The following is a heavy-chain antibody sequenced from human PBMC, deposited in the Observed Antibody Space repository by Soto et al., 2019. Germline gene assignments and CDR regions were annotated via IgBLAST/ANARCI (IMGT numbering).Heavy chain of an antibody. CDR2: ISTAHSDV. Sequence: ASVKVSCKTSGYTFTDYGISWVRQAPGQGLEWMGWISTAHSDVGYAQKFQGRFTMTTDKSTSTAYMELRSLTSDDTAVYFCAGDLTYIRQYWGQGTLVTVSS. CDR1: GYTFTDYG. V-gene: IGHV1-18*01. D-gene: IGHD2-2*02. J-gene: IGHJ4*02. CDR3: AGDLTYIRQY.